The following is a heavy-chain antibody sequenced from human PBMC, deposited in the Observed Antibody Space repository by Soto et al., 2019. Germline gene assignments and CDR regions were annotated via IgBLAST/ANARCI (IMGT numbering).Heavy chain of an antibody. J-gene: IGHJ6*02. D-gene: IGHD6-13*01. CDR3: ARDPYSSSWSRRYYYYGMDV. CDR2: ISSSSSYI. Sequence: PGGSLRLSCAASGLTFSSYSMNWVRQAPGKGLEWVSSISSSSSYIYYADSVKGRFTISRDNAKNSLYLQMNSLRAEDTAVYYCARDPYSSSWSRRYYYYGMDVWGQGTTVTVSS. CDR1: GLTFSSYS. V-gene: IGHV3-21*01.